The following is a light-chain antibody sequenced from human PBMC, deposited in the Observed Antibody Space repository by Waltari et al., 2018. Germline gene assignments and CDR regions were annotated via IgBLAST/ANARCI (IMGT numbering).Light chain of an antibody. J-gene: IGKJ4*01. CDR1: QSISSY. Sequence: DIQMTQSPSSLSASVGDRVTITCRASQSISSYLNWYQQKPGKAPKLLIYAASSLQSGVPSRFSGSGSGTDFTLTISSLQPEDFATYYCQQYNGYPLTFGGGTTVEI. CDR2: AAS. V-gene: IGKV1-39*01. CDR3: QQYNGYPLT.